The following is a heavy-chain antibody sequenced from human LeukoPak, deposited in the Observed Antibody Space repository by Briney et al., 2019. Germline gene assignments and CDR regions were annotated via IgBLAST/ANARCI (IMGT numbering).Heavy chain of an antibody. Sequence: ASVKVSYKASGYTFNRYDLNWVRRAPGPGVEWRGWFTTNTGNAPYAQAFTRRFVFPFDTSVRKAYLPISSLKVGDAAWYSFSSLVGVVPGAAFHWIDAWSQGTLVTASS. V-gene: IGHV7-4-1*02. D-gene: IGHD2-2*01. J-gene: IGHJ5*01. CDR2: FTTNTGNA. CDR1: GYTFNRYD. CDR3: SSLVGVVPGAAFHWIDA.